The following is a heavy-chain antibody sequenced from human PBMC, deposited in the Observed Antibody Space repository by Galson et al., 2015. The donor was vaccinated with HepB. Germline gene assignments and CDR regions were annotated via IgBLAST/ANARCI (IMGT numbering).Heavy chain of an antibody. Sequence: SLRLSCAVSGFTLSNYWRHWVRQAPGKGLVWVSRISNDGGATSYADSVKGRFTISRDTAKNTVYLQMNSLRAEDTAVYYCAGLRASASRTFDYWGQGTLVTVSS. CDR2: ISNDGGAT. CDR3: AGLRASASRTFDY. CDR1: GFTLSNYW. J-gene: IGHJ4*02. V-gene: IGHV3-74*01. D-gene: IGHD4/OR15-4a*01.